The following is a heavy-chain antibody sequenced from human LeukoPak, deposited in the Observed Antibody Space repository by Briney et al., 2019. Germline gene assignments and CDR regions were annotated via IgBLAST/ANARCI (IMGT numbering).Heavy chain of an antibody. CDR3: AVVTEYYYYTDV. J-gene: IGHJ6*03. CDR1: GFTFSSYS. V-gene: IGHV3-48*04. D-gene: IGHD4-23*01. Sequence: PGGSQRLSCAASGFTFSSYSMNWVRQAPGKGLEWVSYISSSSTIYYADSVKGRFTISRDNAKNSLYLQMNSLRAEDTAVYYCAVVTEYYYYTDVWGKGTTVTVSS. CDR2: ISSSSTI.